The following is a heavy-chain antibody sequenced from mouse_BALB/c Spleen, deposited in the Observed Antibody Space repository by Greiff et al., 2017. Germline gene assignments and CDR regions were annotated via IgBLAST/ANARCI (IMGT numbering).Heavy chain of an antibody. CDR2: ISNGGGST. CDR3: ASLYSLYAMDY. V-gene: IGHV5-12-2*01. CDR1: GFTFSSYT. Sequence: EVKLVESGGGLVQPGGSLKLSCAASGFTFSSYTMSWVRQTPEKRLEWVAYISNGGGSTYYPDTVKGRFTISRDNAKNTLYLQMSSLKSEDTAMYYCASLYSLYAMDYWGQGTSVTVSS. J-gene: IGHJ4*01. D-gene: IGHD2-1*01.